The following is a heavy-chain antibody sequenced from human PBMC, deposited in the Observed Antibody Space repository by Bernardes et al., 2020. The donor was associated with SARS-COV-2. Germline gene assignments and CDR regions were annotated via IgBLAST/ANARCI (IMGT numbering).Heavy chain of an antibody. Sequence: GGSLRLSCAASGFTFSSYDMPWVRQATGKGLEWISAIGTAGDTYYPGSVKGRFTISRENAKNSLYLQMNSLRAGDTAVYYCARGGTGTTYYYSGMDVCGQGTTVTVSS. CDR3: ARGGTGTTYYYSGMDV. V-gene: IGHV3-13*01. CDR2: IGTAGDT. J-gene: IGHJ6*02. D-gene: IGHD1-1*01. CDR1: GFTFSSYD.